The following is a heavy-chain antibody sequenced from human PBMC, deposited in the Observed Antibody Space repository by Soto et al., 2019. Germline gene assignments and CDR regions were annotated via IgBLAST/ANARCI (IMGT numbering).Heavy chain of an antibody. CDR3: AHPRGYGVFDAYDI. CDR2: LNAGGDDT. J-gene: IGHJ3*02. D-gene: IGHD4-17*01. CDR1: GFTFSIYA. Sequence: EVQLLESGGGLVQPGGSLRLSCAASGFTFSIYAMSWVRQAPGKWLEWVSALNAGGDDTYYADSVKGRFTISRDNSMNALYLQMNGLRIDDTAVYYCAHPRGYGVFDAYDIWGQGTMVTVSS. V-gene: IGHV3-23*01.